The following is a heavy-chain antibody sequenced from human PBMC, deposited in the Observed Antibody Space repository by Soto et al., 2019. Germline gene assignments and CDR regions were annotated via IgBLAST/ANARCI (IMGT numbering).Heavy chain of an antibody. Sequence: QVQLVQSGAEVKKPGSSVKVSCKASGGTFSSYTISWVRQAPGQGLEWMGRIIPILGIANYAQKFQGRVKNTADKSTSTAYMELSSLRTEDTAVYYCARKLGVFDIWGQEPMVTVSS. J-gene: IGHJ3*02. CDR2: IIPILGIA. CDR1: GGTFSSYT. CDR3: ARKLGVFDI. V-gene: IGHV1-69*02. D-gene: IGHD2-8*01.